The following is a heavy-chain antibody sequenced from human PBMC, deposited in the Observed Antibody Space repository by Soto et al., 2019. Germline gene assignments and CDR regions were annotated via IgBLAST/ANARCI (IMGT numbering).Heavy chain of an antibody. CDR2: IWYDGSNK. CDR1: GFTFSSYG. V-gene: IGHV3-33*01. Sequence: GESLKISCAASGFTFSSYGMHWVRQAPGKGLEWVAVIWYDGSNKYYADSVKGRFTISRDNSKNTLYLQMNSLRAEDTAVYYCARDQPDSSSWYYFDYWGQGTLVTVSS. D-gene: IGHD6-13*01. CDR3: ARDQPDSSSWYYFDY. J-gene: IGHJ4*02.